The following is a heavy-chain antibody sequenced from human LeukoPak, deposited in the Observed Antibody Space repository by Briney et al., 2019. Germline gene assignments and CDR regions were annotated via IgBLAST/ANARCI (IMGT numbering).Heavy chain of an antibody. J-gene: IGHJ4*02. Sequence: SETLSLTCTVSGGSISSYYWSWIRQPPGKGLEWIGYIYYSGSTNYNPSLKSRVTVSVDTSKNQFSLKLSSVTAADTAVCYCATSYSSVFDYWGQGTLVTVSS. V-gene: IGHV4-59*01. D-gene: IGHD6-19*01. CDR1: GGSISSYY. CDR2: IYYSGST. CDR3: ATSYSSVFDY.